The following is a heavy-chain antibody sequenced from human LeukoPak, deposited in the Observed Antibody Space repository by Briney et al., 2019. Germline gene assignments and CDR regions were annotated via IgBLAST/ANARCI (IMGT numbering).Heavy chain of an antibody. CDR2: ISWNSGSI. J-gene: IGHJ4*02. CDR1: GFTFADYA. V-gene: IGHV3-9*01. D-gene: IGHD3-10*01. CDR3: AKSHGSGSYYKASFDY. Sequence: PGRSLRLSCAASGFTFADYAMHWVRQAPGKGLEWVSGISWNSGSIGYADSVKGRFTISRDNAKNSLYLQMNSLRAEDTALYYCAKSHGSGSYYKASFDYWGQGTLVTVSS.